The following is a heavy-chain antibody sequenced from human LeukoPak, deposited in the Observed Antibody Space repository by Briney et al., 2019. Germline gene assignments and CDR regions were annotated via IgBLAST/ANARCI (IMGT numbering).Heavy chain of an antibody. D-gene: IGHD3-22*01. V-gene: IGHV1-18*01. CDR3: ARGGGYYDSSGYYFANDAFDI. Sequence: GASVKVSCKASGYTFTSYAMHWVRQAPGQGLEWMGWISAYNGNTNYAQKLQGRVTMTTDTSTSTAYMELRSLRSDDTAVHYCARGGGYYDSSGYYFANDAFDIWGQGTMVTVSS. CDR1: GYTFTSYA. CDR2: ISAYNGNT. J-gene: IGHJ3*02.